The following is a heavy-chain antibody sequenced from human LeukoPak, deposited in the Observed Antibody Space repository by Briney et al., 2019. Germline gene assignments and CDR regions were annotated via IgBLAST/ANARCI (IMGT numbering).Heavy chain of an antibody. CDR1: GFTFTTYW. D-gene: IGHD3-10*01. CDR3: ARDSDGVLDY. CDR2: IKQDGSEK. J-gene: IGHJ4*02. Sequence: GSLRLSFAASGFTFTTYWMAWVRQAPGKGLEWVANIKQDGSEKYYVDSVKGRFTISRDNAENSLYLQMNSLRAEDTAVYYCARDSDGVLDYWGQGTLVTVSS. V-gene: IGHV3-7*04.